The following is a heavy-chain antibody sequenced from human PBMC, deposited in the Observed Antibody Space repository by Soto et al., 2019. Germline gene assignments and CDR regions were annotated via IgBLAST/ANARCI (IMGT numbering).Heavy chain of an antibody. V-gene: IGHV4-39*01. D-gene: IGHD6-13*01. CDR3: ASIAAPGTTHFDF. J-gene: IGHJ4*02. Sequence: ETLSLTCTVSGGSLGSSSYYWGWILQSPGKGLEWIGNIYYSGNTFYNPSLKSRVTISVDTSKNQFYLHLSSVTAAGTAIFYCASIAAPGTTHFDFWGQGTLVTVSS. CDR2: IYYSGNT. CDR1: GGSLGSSSYY.